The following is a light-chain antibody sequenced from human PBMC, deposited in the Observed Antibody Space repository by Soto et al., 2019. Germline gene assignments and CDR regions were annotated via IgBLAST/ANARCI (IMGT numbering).Light chain of an antibody. V-gene: IGLV1-40*01. Sequence: QSVLPQPPSVSGPPGQRVTISCTGSSSNIGAGYEVHWFQQLPGTAPKLRIYGNTNRPSGVPDRFSGSKSDTSASLAITGLQPEDEADYYCQSYDSSLSVLYVFGTGTKVTVL. CDR1: SSNIGAGYE. CDR3: QSYDSSLSVLYV. CDR2: GNT. J-gene: IGLJ1*01.